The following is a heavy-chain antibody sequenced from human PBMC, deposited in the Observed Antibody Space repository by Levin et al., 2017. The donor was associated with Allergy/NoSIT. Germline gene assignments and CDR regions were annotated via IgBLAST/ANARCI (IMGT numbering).Heavy chain of an antibody. Sequence: GGSLRLSCEISGFTFSNYWMHWVRQAPGKGLVWVSRINSDGSSTTYADSVTGRFTISRDNAKNTLYLQMKSLRAEDTAVYYCARDSAMDYYYGLDVWGQGTTVTIS. CDR3: ARDSAMDYYYGLDV. V-gene: IGHV3-74*01. CDR1: GFTFSNYW. D-gene: IGHD2-2*01. CDR2: INSDGSST. J-gene: IGHJ6*02.